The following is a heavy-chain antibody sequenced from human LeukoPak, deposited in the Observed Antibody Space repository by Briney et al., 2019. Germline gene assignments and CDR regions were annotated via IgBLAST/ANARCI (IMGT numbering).Heavy chain of an antibody. CDR3: ARRIAVASDFDP. D-gene: IGHD6-19*01. V-gene: IGHV4-39*01. Sequence: SSETLSLTCTVSGGSISSSSYYWGWIRQPPGKGLEWIGSIYYSGSTYYNPSLKSRVTISVGTSKNQFSLKLSSVTAADTAVYYCARRIAVASDFDPWGQGTLVTVSS. CDR2: IYYSGST. CDR1: GGSISSSSYY. J-gene: IGHJ5*02.